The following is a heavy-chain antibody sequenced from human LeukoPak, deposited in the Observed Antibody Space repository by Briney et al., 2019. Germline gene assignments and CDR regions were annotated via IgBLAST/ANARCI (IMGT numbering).Heavy chain of an antibody. CDR1: GFTFSSYG. CDR2: ISSSSSYI. CDR3: ARGGCSSTSCYPFDY. Sequence: PGRSLRLSCAASGFTFSSYGMNWVRQAPGKGLEWVSSISSSSSYIYYADSVKGRFTISRDNAKNSLYLQMNSLRAEDTAVYYCARGGCSSTSCYPFDYWGQGTLVTVSS. D-gene: IGHD2-2*01. J-gene: IGHJ4*02. V-gene: IGHV3-21*01.